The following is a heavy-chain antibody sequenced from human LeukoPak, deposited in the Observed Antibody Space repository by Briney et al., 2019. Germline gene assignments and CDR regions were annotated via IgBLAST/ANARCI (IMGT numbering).Heavy chain of an antibody. CDR2: INPSGGST. J-gene: IGHJ4*02. Sequence: ASVKVSCKASGYTFTRYYMHWVRQAPGQGLEWMGIINPSGGSTRYAQKFQGRVTMTRDTSTSTVYMELCSLRSEDTAVYYCVRDYDSSGYFDYWGQGTLVTVSS. V-gene: IGHV1-46*01. CDR3: VRDYDSSGYFDY. D-gene: IGHD3-22*01. CDR1: GYTFTRYY.